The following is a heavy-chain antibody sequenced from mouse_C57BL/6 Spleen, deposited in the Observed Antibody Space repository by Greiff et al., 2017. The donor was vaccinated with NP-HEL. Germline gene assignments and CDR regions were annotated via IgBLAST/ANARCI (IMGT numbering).Heavy chain of an antibody. CDR3: TPITTVVATGS. Sequence: QVQLQQSGAELVRPGASVTLSCKASGYTFTDYEMHWVKQTPVHGLEWIGAIDPETGGTAYNQKFKGKAILTADRSSSTAYMELRSLTSEDSAVYYCTPITTVVATGSWGQGTTLTVSS. CDR1: GYTFTDYE. D-gene: IGHD1-1*01. J-gene: IGHJ2*01. CDR2: IDPETGGT. V-gene: IGHV1-15*01.